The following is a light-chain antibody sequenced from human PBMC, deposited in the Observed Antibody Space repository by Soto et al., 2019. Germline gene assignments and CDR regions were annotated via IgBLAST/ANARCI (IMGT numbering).Light chain of an antibody. J-gene: IGKJ4*01. CDR3: QQYYSTPLT. Sequence: DIETTRSPDSLTVSLGERATINCKTSQSVLYSSSNKNYLAWYQQKPGQPPKLLIYWASTRESGVPDRFSGSGSGTDFTLTISSLQAEDVAVYYCQQYYSTPLTFGGGTKVEIK. V-gene: IGKV4-1*01. CDR2: WAS. CDR1: QSVLYSSSNKNY.